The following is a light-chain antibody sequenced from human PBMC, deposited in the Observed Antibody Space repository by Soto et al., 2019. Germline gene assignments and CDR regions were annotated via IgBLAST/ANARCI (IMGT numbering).Light chain of an antibody. CDR3: SSYSRSSTVV. V-gene: IGLV2-14*01. J-gene: IGLJ2*01. CDR2: DVT. CDR1: SSDVGGYTY. Sequence: QSVLTQPASVSGSPGQSITISCTGTSSDVGGYTYVSWYQQYPGKAPKLMIYDVTNRPSGVSNRFSGSKSGNTASLTISGLQADDESDYYCSSYSRSSTVVFGGGTKVTVL.